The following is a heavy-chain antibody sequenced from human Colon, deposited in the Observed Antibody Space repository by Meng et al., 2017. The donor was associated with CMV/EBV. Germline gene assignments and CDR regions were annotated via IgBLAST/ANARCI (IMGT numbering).Heavy chain of an antibody. CDR1: KFTVSSNE. D-gene: IGHD2-8*01. CDR2: ISNDGNIK. Sequence: GESLKISCAASKFTVSSNEMNWVRQAPGKGLEWMTVISNDGNIKYYADSLKGRITISRDNSKNTVYLQMKTMRVEDTAVYYCARREMDTGAFDIWGQGTMVTVSS. J-gene: IGHJ3*02. CDR3: ARREMDTGAFDI. V-gene: IGHV3-30-3*01.